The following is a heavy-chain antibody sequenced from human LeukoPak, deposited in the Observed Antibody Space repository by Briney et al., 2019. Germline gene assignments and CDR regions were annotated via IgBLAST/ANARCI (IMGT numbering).Heavy chain of an antibody. V-gene: IGHV1-58*02. CDR2: IVVGSGNT. CDR1: GFTFTSSA. Sequence: SVKVSCKASGFTFTSSAMQWVRQARGQRLEWIGWIVVGSGNTNYAQKFQERVTITRDMSTSTAYMELSSLRSEDTAVYYCAARSLSLSSSWYVYWAQGTLVTVCS. J-gene: IGHJ4*02. CDR3: AARSLSLSSSWYVY. D-gene: IGHD6-13*01.